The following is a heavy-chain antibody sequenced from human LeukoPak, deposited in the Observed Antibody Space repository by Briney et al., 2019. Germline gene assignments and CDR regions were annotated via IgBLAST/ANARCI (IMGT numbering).Heavy chain of an antibody. V-gene: IGHV4-39*07. CDR3: ARDRLRWPKIDY. CDR1: GGSISSSNYY. Sequence: SETLSLTCTVSGGSISSSNYYWGWIRQPPGKGLEWIGSIYYGGITYYNPSLKSRVTISVDTSKNQFSLKLSSVTAADTAVYYCARDRLRWPKIDYWGQGSLVTVSS. J-gene: IGHJ4*02. D-gene: IGHD4-23*01. CDR2: IYYGGIT.